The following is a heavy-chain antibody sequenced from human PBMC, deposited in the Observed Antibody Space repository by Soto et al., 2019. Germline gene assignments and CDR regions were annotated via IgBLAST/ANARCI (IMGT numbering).Heavy chain of an antibody. D-gene: IGHD2-2*01. V-gene: IGHV1-18*01. CDR1: GYTFTSYG. CDR3: ARVDGIVVVPAAIGFDY. Sequence: ASVKVSCKASGYTFTSYGITWVRQAPGQGLEWMGWISAYNGNTNHAQKLQGRVTMTTDTSTSTAYMELRSLRSDDTAVYYCARVDGIVVVPAAIGFDYWGQGTLVTVSS. CDR2: ISAYNGNT. J-gene: IGHJ4*02.